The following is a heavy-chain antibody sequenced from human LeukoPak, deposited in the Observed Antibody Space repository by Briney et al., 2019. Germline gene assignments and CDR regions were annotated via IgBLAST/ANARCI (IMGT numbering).Heavy chain of an antibody. CDR2: INPSTGGT. V-gene: IGHV1-2*06. Sequence: ASVKVSCKTSGYTFIDYYVHWKRQAPGQGLEWMGRINPSTGGTDFPQKFQGKVSMTRDTSISTAYMELSRLGSDDTAVCYCATLGEDKTDTPFDYWGQGTLVTVSS. CDR1: GYTFIDYY. J-gene: IGHJ4*02. D-gene: IGHD3-16*01. CDR3: ATLGEDKTDTPFDY.